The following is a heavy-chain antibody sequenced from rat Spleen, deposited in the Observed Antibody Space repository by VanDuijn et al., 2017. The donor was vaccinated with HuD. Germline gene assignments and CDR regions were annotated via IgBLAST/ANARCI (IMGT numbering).Heavy chain of an antibody. CDR3: ARHYYSFDY. V-gene: IGHV5-7*01. CDR1: GFTFSDYS. Sequence: EVQLVESGGGLVQPGRSLKLSCAAPGFTFSDYSLAWVRQAPTKGLEWVATISYDGSKTYYRDSVKGRFSISRDNVKSTLYLQMDSLRSEDTATYYCARHYYSFDYWGQGVLVTVSS. J-gene: IGHJ2*01. D-gene: IGHD1-2*01. CDR2: ISYDGSKT.